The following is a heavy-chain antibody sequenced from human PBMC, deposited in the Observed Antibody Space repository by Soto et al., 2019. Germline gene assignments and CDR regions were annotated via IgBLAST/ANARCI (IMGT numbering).Heavy chain of an antibody. V-gene: IGHV3-9*01. Sequence: EVQLVESGGGLVQPGRSLRLSCAASGFTFDDYAMHWVRQVPGKGLEWVSGINWNSGSIGYGDSVKGRFAISRDNAKNSLYLQMNSLSAEDTAFYYCVKDKGINWYSGHFRHWGQGTLLTVSS. CDR3: VKDKGINWYSGHFRH. D-gene: IGHD6-13*01. J-gene: IGHJ1*01. CDR2: INWNSGSI. CDR1: GFTFDDYA.